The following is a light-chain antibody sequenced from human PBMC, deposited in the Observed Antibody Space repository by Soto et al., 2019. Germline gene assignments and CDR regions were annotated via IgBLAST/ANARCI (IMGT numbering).Light chain of an antibody. CDR3: QHYNSYSEA. CDR1: QTISSW. Sequence: DVQVTHAPASLSSSVVCRVTITCRASQTISSWLAWYQQKPGKAPKLLIYKASTLESGVPSRFSGSGSGTEFTLTISSLQPDDFATYYCQHYNSYSEAFGQGTKVDIK. J-gene: IGKJ1*01. CDR2: KAS. V-gene: IGKV1-5*03.